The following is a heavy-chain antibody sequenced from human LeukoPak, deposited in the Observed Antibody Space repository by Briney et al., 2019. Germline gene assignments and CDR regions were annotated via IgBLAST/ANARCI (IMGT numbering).Heavy chain of an antibody. J-gene: IGHJ5*02. V-gene: IGHV3-74*01. Sequence: GGSLRLSCAASGFTFSSYWMHWVRQAPGKGLVWVSRINSDGSSTSYADSVKGRFTISRDNAKNTLYLQMNSLRAEDTAVYYCAREARSSGYRNWFDPWGQGTLVTVSS. CDR3: AREARSSGYRNWFDP. D-gene: IGHD3-22*01. CDR1: GFTFSSYW. CDR2: INSDGSST.